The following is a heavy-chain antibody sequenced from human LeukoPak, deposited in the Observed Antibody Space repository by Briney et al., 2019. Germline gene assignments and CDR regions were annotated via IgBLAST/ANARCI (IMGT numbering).Heavy chain of an antibody. V-gene: IGHV4-39*02. CDR1: GDSISTSSYY. Sequence: SETLSLTCSVSGDSISTSSYYWGWIRQPPGKGLEWIGTIYYSGSTYYNPSLTSRVIISVDTSKNQFSLKLSSVTAADTAVYYCARDPGYYGSGTRGAFDIWGQGTMVSVSS. J-gene: IGHJ3*02. CDR3: ARDPGYYGSGTRGAFDI. CDR2: IYYSGST. D-gene: IGHD3-10*01.